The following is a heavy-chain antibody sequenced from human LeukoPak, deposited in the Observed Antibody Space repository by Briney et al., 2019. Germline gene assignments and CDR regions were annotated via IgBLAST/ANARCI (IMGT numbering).Heavy chain of an antibody. V-gene: IGHV3-23*01. D-gene: IGHD5-18*01. CDR3: AKDLDGDTAMTTDY. Sequence: GGSLRLSCAASGFTFSSYAMSWVRQAPGKGLEWVSAISGSGGSTYYADSVKGRFTISRDNSKNTLYLQMNILRAEDTAVYFCAKDLDGDTAMTTDYWGQGTLVTVSS. CDR2: ISGSGGST. J-gene: IGHJ4*02. CDR1: GFTFSSYA.